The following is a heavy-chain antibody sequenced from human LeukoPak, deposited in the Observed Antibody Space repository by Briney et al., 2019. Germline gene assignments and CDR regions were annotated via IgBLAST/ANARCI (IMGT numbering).Heavy chain of an antibody. CDR1: GFTFSNYW. D-gene: IGHD1-14*01. Sequence: GGSLRLSCAASGFTFSNYWMRWVRQAPGKGLEWVANIKEDGSEQHYEDSVKGRFTISRDNAKNSLYLQMNSLRAEDTAVYYCATLTRNHIVEDYWGQGTLVTVSS. CDR2: IKEDGSEQ. V-gene: IGHV3-7*01. CDR3: ATLTRNHIVEDY. J-gene: IGHJ4*02.